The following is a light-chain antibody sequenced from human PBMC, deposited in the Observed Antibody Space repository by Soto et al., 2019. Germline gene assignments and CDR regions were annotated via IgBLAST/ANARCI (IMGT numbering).Light chain of an antibody. CDR2: SAS. Sequence: EIVLTQSPATLSLSPGEGATLSCRASQSVSSYLAWYQQKPGQPPRLLIYSASTRATGVPARFTGSGSGSEFTLTISGLQSEDFAVYYCQQGHNWPLTFGQGTRLEI. CDR3: QQGHNWPLT. J-gene: IGKJ2*01. CDR1: QSVSSY. V-gene: IGKV3-11*01.